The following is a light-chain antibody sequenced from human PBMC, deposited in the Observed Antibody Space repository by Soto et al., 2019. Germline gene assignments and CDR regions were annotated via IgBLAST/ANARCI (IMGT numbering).Light chain of an antibody. CDR2: DVS. CDR3: SSFTSSSTLYV. V-gene: IGLV2-14*01. J-gene: IGLJ1*01. CDR1: SSDGGGYNY. Sequence: QSALTQPASVSGSPGQSIIISCTGTSSDGGGYNYVSWYQQHPGKAPKLMIYDVSNRPSGVSNRFSGSKSGNTASLTISGLQAEDEADYYCSSFTSSSTLYVFGTGTKVTVL.